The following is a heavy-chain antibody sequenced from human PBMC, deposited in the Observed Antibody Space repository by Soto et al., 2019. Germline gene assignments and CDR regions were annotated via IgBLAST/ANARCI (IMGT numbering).Heavy chain of an antibody. CDR1: GLPFSRYW. V-gene: IGHV3-7*01. CDR2: IKPDGSEK. Sequence: EVQLVESGGGLVQPGGSLRLSCAASGLPFSRYWMTWVRQAPGKGLEWVVNIKPDGSEKYYVDSVKGRFTISRDNAKNSLYLQMNSLRAEDTAVYFCARPYCSGVSCYSPPDYWGQGTLVTVSS. D-gene: IGHD2-15*01. CDR3: ARPYCSGVSCYSPPDY. J-gene: IGHJ4*02.